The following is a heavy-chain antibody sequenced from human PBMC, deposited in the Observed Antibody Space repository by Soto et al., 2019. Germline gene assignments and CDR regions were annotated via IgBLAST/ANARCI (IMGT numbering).Heavy chain of an antibody. CDR3: ARAPDDCSSISCRYYYYYGMDV. CDR2: INAGNGNT. D-gene: IGHD2-2*01. CDR1: GYTFTSYA. Sequence: ASVKVSCKASGYTFTSYAMHWVRQAPGQRLEWMGWINAGNGNTKYSQKFQGRVTITRDTAASTAYMELSSLRSEDTAGYYCARAPDDCSSISCRYYYYYGMDVWGQGTTVTVSS. J-gene: IGHJ6*02. V-gene: IGHV1-3*01.